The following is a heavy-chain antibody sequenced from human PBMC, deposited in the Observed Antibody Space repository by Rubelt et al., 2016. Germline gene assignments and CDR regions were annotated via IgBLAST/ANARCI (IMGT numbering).Heavy chain of an antibody. Sequence: QVQLQQSGPGLVKPSQTLSLTCAISGDSVSSNSAAWNWIRQSPSRGLEWLGRTYYRSKWYNDYAVSVKIRITSNPDTAESQFSLQLNSVTPEDTAVYYCARAAAAFHGMDVWGQGTTVTVSS. CDR3: ARAAAAFHGMDV. V-gene: IGHV6-1*01. J-gene: IGHJ6*02. D-gene: IGHD6-13*01. CDR2: TYYRSKWYN. CDR1: GDSVSSNSAA.